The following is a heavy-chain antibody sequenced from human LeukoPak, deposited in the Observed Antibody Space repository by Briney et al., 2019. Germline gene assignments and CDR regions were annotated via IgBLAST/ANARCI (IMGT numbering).Heavy chain of an antibody. J-gene: IGHJ5*02. CDR1: GYTFTSYA. Sequence: GASVKVSCKASGYTFTSYAMNWVRQAPGQGLEWMGLINPSGGSTSYAEKFQGRVIMTRDMSTTTDYMELSSLRSEDTAVYYCARDNSIGGRGWWFDPWGQGTLVTVSS. CDR2: INPSGGST. D-gene: IGHD4-23*01. CDR3: ARDNSIGGRGWWFDP. V-gene: IGHV1-46*01.